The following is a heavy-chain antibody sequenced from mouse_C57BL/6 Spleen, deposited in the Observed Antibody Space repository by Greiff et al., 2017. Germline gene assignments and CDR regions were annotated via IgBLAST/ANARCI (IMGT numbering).Heavy chain of an antibody. CDR2: IHPNSGST. CDR1: GYTFTSYW. CDR3: ARGDDGYFDWYFDV. V-gene: IGHV1-64*01. J-gene: IGHJ1*03. D-gene: IGHD2-3*01. Sequence: VQLQQPGAELVKPGASVKLSCKASGYTFTSYWMHWVKQRPGQGLEWIGMIHPNSGSTNYNEKFKSKATLTVDKSSSTAYMQLSSLTSEDSAVYYCARGDDGYFDWYFDVCGTGTTVTVSS.